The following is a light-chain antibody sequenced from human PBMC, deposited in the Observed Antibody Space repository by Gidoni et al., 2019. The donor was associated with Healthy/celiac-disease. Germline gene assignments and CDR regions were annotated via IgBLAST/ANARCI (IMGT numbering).Light chain of an antibody. CDR3: SSYTSSSTLVV. J-gene: IGLJ2*01. CDR2: EVS. Sequence: QSALTQPASVSGSPGQSITISCTGTSSDDGGYNYVSWYQQHPGKSPKRMIYEVSNRPSGVFNRFSGSKSGNTASLTISGLQAEDEADYYCSSYTSSSTLVVFGGGTKLTVL. CDR1: SSDDGGYNY. V-gene: IGLV2-14*01.